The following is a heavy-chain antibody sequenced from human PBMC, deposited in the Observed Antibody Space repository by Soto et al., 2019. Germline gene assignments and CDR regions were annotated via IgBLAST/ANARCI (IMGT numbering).Heavy chain of an antibody. V-gene: IGHV3-30*03. CDR2: VSYDGSNE. D-gene: IGHD4-17*01. Sequence: FLRLSCAASRFNFNIYGMHWVRQAPGTGLEWVAVVSYDGSNEYYADSVKGRFTISRDNSRNTLYLEMNSLRPEDTAAYYCARDSDYGSNSGWLDPWGQGTLVTVSS. J-gene: IGHJ5*02. CDR1: RFNFNIYG. CDR3: ARDSDYGSNSGWLDP.